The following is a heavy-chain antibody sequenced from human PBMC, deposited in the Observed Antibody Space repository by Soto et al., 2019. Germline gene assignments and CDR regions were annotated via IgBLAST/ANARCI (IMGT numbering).Heavy chain of an antibody. J-gene: IGHJ4*02. CDR2: ISGDTKTT. CDR1: GFTFSSYG. Sequence: EVQLVNSGGGWVPPGGSLRLSCGASGFTFSSYGMNWVRQAPGKGLEWVSYISGDTKTTNYADSVKGRFTITRDNAKSSLYLQLNSLRDDDTAVYYCARVGAGRPDYWGQGTLVIVSS. D-gene: IGHD6-13*01. V-gene: IGHV3-48*02. CDR3: ARVGAGRPDY.